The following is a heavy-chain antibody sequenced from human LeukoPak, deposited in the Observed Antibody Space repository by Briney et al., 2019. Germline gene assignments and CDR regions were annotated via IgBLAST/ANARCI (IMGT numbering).Heavy chain of an antibody. D-gene: IGHD3-22*01. J-gene: IGHJ4*02. Sequence: SETLSLACAVYGGSLGGYSWSWIRQPPGKGLEWIGSIYYSGSTYYNPSLKSRVTISVDTSKNQFSLKLSSVTAADTAVYYCARGRGYYYDSSGYYYGYFDYWGQGTLVTVSS. CDR1: GGSLGGYS. V-gene: IGHV4-34*01. CDR3: ARGRGYYYDSSGYYYGYFDY. CDR2: IYYSGST.